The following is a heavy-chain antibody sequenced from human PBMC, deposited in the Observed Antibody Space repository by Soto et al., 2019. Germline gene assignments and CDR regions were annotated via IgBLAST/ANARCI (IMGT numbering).Heavy chain of an antibody. V-gene: IGHV1-18*04. CDR3: ARDRRGSSRSGFNY. D-gene: IGHD6-6*01. Sequence: QVQLVQSGAEVKKPGASVKVSCKASGYTFTSYGISWVRQAPGQGLEWTGWISAYNGNTNYAQKCQGRVTMTTDTSTSTAYMELRSLRSDDTAVYYLARDRRGSSRSGFNYWGQGTLVTVSS. CDR1: GYTFTSYG. CDR2: ISAYNGNT. J-gene: IGHJ4*02.